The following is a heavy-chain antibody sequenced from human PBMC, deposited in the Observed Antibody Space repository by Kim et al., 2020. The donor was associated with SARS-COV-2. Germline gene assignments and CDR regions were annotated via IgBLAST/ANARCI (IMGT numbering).Heavy chain of an antibody. V-gene: IGHV4-59*01. Sequence: PSLKSRVTISVDTSKNQFSLKLSSVTAADTAVYYCARAAGDSSSLGLFDYWGQGTLVTVSS. J-gene: IGHJ4*02. D-gene: IGHD6-13*01. CDR3: ARAAGDSSSLGLFDY.